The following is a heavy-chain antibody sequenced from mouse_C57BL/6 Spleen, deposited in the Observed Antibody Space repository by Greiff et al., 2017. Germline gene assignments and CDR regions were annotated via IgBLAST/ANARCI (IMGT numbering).Heavy chain of an antibody. Sequence: VQRVESGPGLVKPSQSLFLTCSITGFPITSGYYWIWIRQSPGKPLEWMGYITHSGETFYNPSLQSPISITRETSKNQFFLQLNSLTTEDTAMYYCAGDRLPFAYWGQGTLVTVSA. J-gene: IGHJ3*01. CDR3: AGDRLPFAY. V-gene: IGHV12-3*01. D-gene: IGHD5-5*01. CDR1: GFPITSGYY. CDR2: ITHSGET.